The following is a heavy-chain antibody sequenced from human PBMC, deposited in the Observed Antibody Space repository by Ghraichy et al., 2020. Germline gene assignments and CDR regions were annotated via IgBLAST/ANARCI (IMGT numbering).Heavy chain of an antibody. J-gene: IGHJ4*02. V-gene: IGHV3-9*01. CDR3: AKTRGRGNSAYFDY. Sequence: LSLTCAASGFTFDDYAMHWVRQAPGKGLEWVSGISWNSGSIGYADSVKGRFTISRDNAKNSLYLQMNSLRAEDTALYYCAKTRGRGNSAYFDYWGQGTLVTVSS. CDR2: ISWNSGSI. D-gene: IGHD4-23*01. CDR1: GFTFDDYA.